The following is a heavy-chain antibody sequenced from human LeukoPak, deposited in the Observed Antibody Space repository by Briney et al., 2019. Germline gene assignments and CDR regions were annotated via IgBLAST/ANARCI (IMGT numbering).Heavy chain of an antibody. CDR3: ARDPPFDY. V-gene: IGHV3-30*04. CDR2: ISYDGSNK. Sequence: GGSLRLSCAASGFTFSSYAMHWVRQAPGKGLEWVAVISYDGSNKYYADSVKGRFTISRDNSKNTLYLQMNGLRAEDTAVYYCARDPPFDYWGQGTLVTVSS. J-gene: IGHJ4*02. CDR1: GFTFSSYA.